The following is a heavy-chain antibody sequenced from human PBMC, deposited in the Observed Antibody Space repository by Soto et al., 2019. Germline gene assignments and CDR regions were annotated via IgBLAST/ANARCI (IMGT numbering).Heavy chain of an antibody. D-gene: IGHD3-3*01. CDR3: AKAYCDFWSGYSGLAGGMDV. J-gene: IGHJ6*02. CDR2: ISWDGGST. Sequence: EVQLVESGGVVVQPGGSLRLSCAASGFTFDDYTMHWVRQAPGKGLEWVSLISWDGGSTYYADSVKGRFTISRDNSKNSLYLQMNSLRTEDTALYYCAKAYCDFWSGYSGLAGGMDVWGQGTTVTVSS. CDR1: GFTFDDYT. V-gene: IGHV3-43*01.